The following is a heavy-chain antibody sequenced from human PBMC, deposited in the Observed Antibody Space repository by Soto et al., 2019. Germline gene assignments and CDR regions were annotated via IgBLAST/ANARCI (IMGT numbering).Heavy chain of an antibody. CDR2: IYYSGST. V-gene: IGHV4-61*08. CDR1: GGAVSSGDYY. CDR3: ATKRGLYFERYFDH. Sequence: PSETRSLTCTVSGGAVSSGDYYWSWIRQPPEKGLEYIGYIYYSGSTNYNPSLNSRVTISVDTSKNQFSLKLSSVTAADTAVYYCATKRGLYFERYFDHWGQGILVTVSS. J-gene: IGHJ4*02. D-gene: IGHD3-9*01.